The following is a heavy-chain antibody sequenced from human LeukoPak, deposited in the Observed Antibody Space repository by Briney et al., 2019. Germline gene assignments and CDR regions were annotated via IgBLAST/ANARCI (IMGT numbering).Heavy chain of an antibody. Sequence: SETLSLTCTVSGGSISSSSYYWGWIRQPPGKGLEWIGSIYYSGSTYYNPSLKSRANISVDTSKNQFSLKLSSVTAADTAVYYCAGITLGYCSGGSCYSEGFDPWGQGTLVTVSS. CDR1: GGSISSSSYY. CDR2: IYYSGST. CDR3: AGITLGYCSGGSCYSEGFDP. J-gene: IGHJ5*02. V-gene: IGHV4-39*01. D-gene: IGHD2-15*01.